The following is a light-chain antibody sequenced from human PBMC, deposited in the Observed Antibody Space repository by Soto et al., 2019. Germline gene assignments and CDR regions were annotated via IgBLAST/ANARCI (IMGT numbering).Light chain of an antibody. V-gene: IGKV3-20*01. Sequence: EIVLTQSPGTLSLSPGKSATLSCRASQSVSSKYLAWYQQKPGQPPRLLIYGTSSRATGIPDRFSGSGSGTDFTLTISRLEPEDFAVHYCQQYDPSPPLTFGGGTKVELK. CDR1: QSVSSKY. J-gene: IGKJ4*01. CDR3: QQYDPSPPLT. CDR2: GTS.